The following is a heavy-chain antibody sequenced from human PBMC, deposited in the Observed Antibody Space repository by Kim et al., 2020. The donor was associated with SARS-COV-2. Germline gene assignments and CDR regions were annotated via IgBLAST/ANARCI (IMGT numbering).Heavy chain of an antibody. J-gene: IGHJ6*02. CDR3: AREGTMVRGVITNYYYYGMDV. CDR1: GYTFTSYA. D-gene: IGHD3-10*01. CDR2: INAGNGNT. Sequence: ASVKVSCKASGYTFTSYAMHWVRQAPGQRLEWMGWINAGNGNTKYSQKFQGRVTITRDTSASTAYMELSSLRSEDTAVYYCAREGTMVRGVITNYYYYGMDVWGQGTTVTVSS. V-gene: IGHV1-3*01.